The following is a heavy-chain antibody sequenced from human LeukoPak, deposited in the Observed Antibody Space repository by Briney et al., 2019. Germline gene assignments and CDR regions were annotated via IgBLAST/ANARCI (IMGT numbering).Heavy chain of an antibody. V-gene: IGHV3-53*01. CDR3: ARGDGYNSPRGPYSDY. CDR2: IYSGGST. Sequence: SGGSLRLSCAASGFTVSSNYMSWVRQAPGKGLEWVSVIYSGGSTYYADSVKGRFTISRDNSKNTLYLQMNNLRAEDTAVYYCARGDGYNSPRGPYSDYWGQGTLVSVSS. CDR1: GFTVSSNY. J-gene: IGHJ4*02. D-gene: IGHD5-24*01.